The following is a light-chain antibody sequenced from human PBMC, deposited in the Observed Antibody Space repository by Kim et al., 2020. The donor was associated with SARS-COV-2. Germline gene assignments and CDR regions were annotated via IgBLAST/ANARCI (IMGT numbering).Light chain of an antibody. V-gene: IGLV3-1*01. CDR1: KVGDKY. Sequence: VAPGQTASITCSGDKVGDKYACWYQQKPGQSPVLVIYQDSKRPSGIPERFSGSNSGNTATLTISGTQAMDEADYYCQAWDSSTVVFGGGTQLTVL. CDR3: QAWDSSTVV. CDR2: QDS. J-gene: IGLJ2*01.